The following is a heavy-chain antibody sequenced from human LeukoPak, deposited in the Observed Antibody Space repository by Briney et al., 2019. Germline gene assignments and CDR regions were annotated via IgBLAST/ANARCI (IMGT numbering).Heavy chain of an antibody. Sequence: SETLSLTCTVSGGSVNSGGYYWTWIRQHPGKRLEWLGYIYYSGRTYYNPSLKSRITISLDTSKNQFSLNLTSVSAADTAFYFCARSSDYGDYDWGQGTLITVSS. V-gene: IGHV4-31*03. CDR3: ARSSDYGDYD. J-gene: IGHJ4*02. CDR1: GGSVNSGGYY. CDR2: IYYSGRT. D-gene: IGHD4-17*01.